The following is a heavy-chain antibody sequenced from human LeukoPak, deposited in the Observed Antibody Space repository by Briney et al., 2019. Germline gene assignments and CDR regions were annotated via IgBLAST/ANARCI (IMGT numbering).Heavy chain of an antibody. V-gene: IGHV4-34*01. CDR2: INHSGST. Sequence: SETLSLTCAVYGGSFSGYYWSWIRQPPGKGLEWIGEINHSGSTNYNPSLKSRVTISVDTSKNQFSLKLSSVTAADTAVYYCARFVTYYYDSSGYTTYYFYYWGQGTLVTVSS. CDR3: ARFVTYYYDSSGYTTYYFYY. J-gene: IGHJ4*02. CDR1: GGSFSGYY. D-gene: IGHD3-22*01.